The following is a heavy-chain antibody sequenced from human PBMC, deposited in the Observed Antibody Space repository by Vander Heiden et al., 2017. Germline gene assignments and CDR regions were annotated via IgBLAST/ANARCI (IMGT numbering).Heavy chain of an antibody. CDR2: VYYTGST. V-gene: IGHV4-39*01. Sequence: QLQLQESGPGLVKPSETLSLTCTVSGGSISSSSYYWGWIRQPPGRGLDWIGNVYYTGSTYYNPSLKSRVTISVDTSKNQFSLKLSSVTAADTAVYYCAATTMTTQFDYWGQGTLVTVSS. J-gene: IGHJ4*02. CDR3: AATTMTTQFDY. CDR1: GGSISSSSYY. D-gene: IGHD4-17*01.